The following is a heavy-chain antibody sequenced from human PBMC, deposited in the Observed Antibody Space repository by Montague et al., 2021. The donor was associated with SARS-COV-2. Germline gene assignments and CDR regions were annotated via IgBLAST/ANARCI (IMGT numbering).Heavy chain of an antibody. V-gene: IGHV3-30-3*01. CDR3: ARAAQKQYVLLWFGELLHDACDI. CDR2: ISYDGSNK. D-gene: IGHD3-10*01. J-gene: IGHJ3*02. CDR1: GFTFSSYA. Sequence: SLRLSCAASGFTFSSYAMHWVRQAPGKGLEWVAVISYDGSNKYYADSVKGRFTISRDNSKNTLYLQMNSLRAEDTAVYYCARAAQKQYVLLWFGELLHDACDIWGQGTMGTVAS.